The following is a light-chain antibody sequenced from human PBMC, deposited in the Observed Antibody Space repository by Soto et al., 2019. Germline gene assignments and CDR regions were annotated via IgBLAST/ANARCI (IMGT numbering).Light chain of an antibody. J-gene: IGLJ1*01. CDR1: SXDFGGYNY. Sequence: QSVLTQPRSVSGSPGQSVTISCTGTSXDFGGYNYVSWYQHHPGKAPKLMIYDASERPSGVPDRFSGSKSGNTASLTISGLQAEDEADYYCCSYAGTFYVFGTGTKFTVL. CDR2: DAS. V-gene: IGLV2-11*01. CDR3: CSYAGTFYV.